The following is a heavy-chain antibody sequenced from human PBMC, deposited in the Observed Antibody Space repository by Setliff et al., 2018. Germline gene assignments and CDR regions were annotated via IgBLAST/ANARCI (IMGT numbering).Heavy chain of an antibody. V-gene: IGHV2-5*01. D-gene: IGHD6-13*01. CDR1: GVSLSASGVG. Sequence: SGPTLVNPTETLTLTCSLSGVSLSASGVGVGWIRQPPGKALEWLALMFWNGGERYNPSLSSRLSIAKDTSRNEVVLTLINLDPLDTATYYCAHRQLGSAAAGASFDFWGQGTLVTVSS. CDR3: AHRQLGSAAAGASFDF. CDR2: MFWNGGE. J-gene: IGHJ4*01.